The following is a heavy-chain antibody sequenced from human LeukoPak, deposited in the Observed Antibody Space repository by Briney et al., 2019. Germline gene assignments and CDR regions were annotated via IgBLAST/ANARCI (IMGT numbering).Heavy chain of an antibody. V-gene: IGHV1-46*01. D-gene: IGHD2-21*02. CDR2: INPSGGST. Sequence: ASVMVSCKASGDTLTGQFIHWVRQAPGQGLEWMGIINPSGGSTSYAQKFQGRVTMTRDMSTSTVYMELSSLRSEDTAVYYCARAPSMTARFYDSWGQGTLVTVSS. CDR3: ARAPSMTARFYDS. CDR1: GDTLTGQF. J-gene: IGHJ5*01.